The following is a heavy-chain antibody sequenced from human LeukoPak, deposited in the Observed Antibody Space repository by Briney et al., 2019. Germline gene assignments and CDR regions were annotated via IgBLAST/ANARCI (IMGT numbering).Heavy chain of an antibody. J-gene: IGHJ4*02. Sequence: GGSLRLSCAASGFTFSGYSMNWVSRAPGEGLEWVSSISTTSDYIHYADSLKGRGAISRENAKNSLYLQMNSLRAEDTAIYYCARGGIYSQRFDYWGQGSLVTVSS. CDR3: ARGGIYSQRFDY. V-gene: IGHV3-21*01. CDR1: GFTFSGYS. D-gene: IGHD6-13*01. CDR2: ISTTSDYI.